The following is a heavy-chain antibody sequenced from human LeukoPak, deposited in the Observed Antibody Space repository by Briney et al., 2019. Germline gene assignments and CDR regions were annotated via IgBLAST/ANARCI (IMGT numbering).Heavy chain of an antibody. D-gene: IGHD2-8*01. CDR3: ARGSTDCTNGVCYNWFDY. V-gene: IGHV3-74*01. J-gene: IGHJ4*02. CDR1: GFTFSSSW. Sequence: GGSLRLSCAASGFTFSSSWMHWVRQAPGKGLVWVSRINGDGSSTNYADSVKGRFTISRDNAKNTLYLQMNSLRAEDTAVYYCARGSTDCTNGVCYNWFDYWGQGTLVTVSS. CDR2: INGDGSST.